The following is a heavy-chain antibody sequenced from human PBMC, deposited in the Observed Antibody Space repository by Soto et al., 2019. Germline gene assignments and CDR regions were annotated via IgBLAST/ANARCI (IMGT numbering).Heavy chain of an antibody. D-gene: IGHD5-18*01. Sequence: SETLSLTCTVSGGSISSYYWSWIRQHPGKGLEWIGYIYYSESTNYNPSLKSRVTISVDTSKNQFSLKLSSVTAADTAVYYCARTPARRYSYGYWFDPWGQGTLVTVSS. CDR3: ARTPARRYSYGYWFDP. V-gene: IGHV4-59*01. CDR1: GGSISSYY. J-gene: IGHJ5*02. CDR2: IYYSEST.